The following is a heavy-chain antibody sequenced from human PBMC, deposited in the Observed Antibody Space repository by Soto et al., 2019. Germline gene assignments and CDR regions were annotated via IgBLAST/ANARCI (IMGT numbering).Heavy chain of an antibody. CDR3: ARGKYSSSWLFDY. Sequence: QVQLQQWGAGLLKPSETLSLTCAVYGGSFSGYYWSWIRQPPGKGLEWIGEINHSGSTNYNPSLKSRVTISVDTSKNQFSLKLSSVTAADTAVYYCARGKYSSSWLFDYWGQGTLVTVSS. J-gene: IGHJ4*02. CDR2: INHSGST. CDR1: GGSFSGYY. D-gene: IGHD6-13*01. V-gene: IGHV4-34*01.